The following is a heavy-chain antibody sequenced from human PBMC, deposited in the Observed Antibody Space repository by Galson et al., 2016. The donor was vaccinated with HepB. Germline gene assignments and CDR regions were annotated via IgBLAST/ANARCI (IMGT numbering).Heavy chain of an antibody. CDR2: ISFDGSGE. CDR3: ARDPPGSDYGLDV. V-gene: IGHV3-33*01. Sequence: SLRLSCATSGFTFGSYEMHWVRQPPGKGLEWVAIISFDGSGEKYADSVKGRFTISRANFQNTLFLQMSSLRVEDTAVYYCARDPPGSDYGLDVWGKGTTVTVSS. J-gene: IGHJ6*04. CDR1: GFTFGSYE.